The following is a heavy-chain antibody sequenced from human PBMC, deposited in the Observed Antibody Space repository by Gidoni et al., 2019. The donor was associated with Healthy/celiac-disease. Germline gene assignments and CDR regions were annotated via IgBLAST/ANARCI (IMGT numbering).Heavy chain of an antibody. CDR3: ARDLGSSGWYVDY. J-gene: IGHJ4*02. CDR1: GFPFSSYA. D-gene: IGHD6-19*01. V-gene: IGHV3-30-3*01. Sequence: QVQLVESGGGVVQPGRSLRLSCAASGFPFSSYAMHWVRQAPGKGLEWVAVISYDGSNKYYADSVKGRFTISRDNSKNTLYLQMNSLRAEDTAVYYCARDLGSSGWYVDYWGQGTLVTVSS. CDR2: ISYDGSNK.